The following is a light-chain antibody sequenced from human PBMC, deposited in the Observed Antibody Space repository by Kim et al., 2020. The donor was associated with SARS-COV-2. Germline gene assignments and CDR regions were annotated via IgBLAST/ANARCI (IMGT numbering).Light chain of an antibody. J-gene: IGKJ4*01. CDR1: QSVSRN. Sequence: EIVMTQSPATLSVSPGERATLSCRASQSVSRNLAWYQLKPGQAPRLLIYGASTRATGIPDRFSGSGSGTEFTLIISSLQSEDFAVYYCQQYKDWPPLTFGGGTKVDI. CDR2: GAS. CDR3: QQYKDWPPLT. V-gene: IGKV3-15*01.